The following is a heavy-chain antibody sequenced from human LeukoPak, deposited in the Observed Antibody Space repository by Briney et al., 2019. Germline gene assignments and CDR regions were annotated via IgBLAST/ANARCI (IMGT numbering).Heavy chain of an antibody. V-gene: IGHV4-39*07. CDR2: ISYSGTT. J-gene: IGHJ3*02. CDR1: GDSISISSYY. Sequence: PSETLSLTCSVSGDSISISSYYWGWVRQTPGKGLEWIGSISYSGTTYYNPSLKSRVTISVDTSKNHFSLKLSSVTAADTAVYYCARDRGTWIQLEDAFDIWGQGTMVTVSS. CDR3: ARDRGTWIQLEDAFDI. D-gene: IGHD5-18*01.